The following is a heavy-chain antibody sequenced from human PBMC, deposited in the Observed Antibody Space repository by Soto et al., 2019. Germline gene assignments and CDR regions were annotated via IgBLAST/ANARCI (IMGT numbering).Heavy chain of an antibody. J-gene: IGHJ4*01. D-gene: IGHD3-22*01. CDR1: GFTFSNYW. V-gene: IGHV3-7*03. CDR2: IKQDGSEK. Sequence: EVQLVESGGGLVQPRGSLRLSCEASGFTFSNYWMSWVRQAPGKGLEWVANIKQDGSEKYYVDSVKGRFTISRDNAKNSLYLKMRSLRSEDRYVYYRICDPEYYYDSSGYSDYRDHGTVVSVS. CDR3: ICDPEYYYDSSGYSDY.